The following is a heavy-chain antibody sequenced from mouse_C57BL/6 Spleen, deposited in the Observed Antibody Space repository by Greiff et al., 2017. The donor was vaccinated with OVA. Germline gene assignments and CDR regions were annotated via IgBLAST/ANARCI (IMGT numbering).Heavy chain of an antibody. CDR1: GYTFTSYW. J-gene: IGHJ4*01. Sequence: QVQLQQPGAELVQPGASVKMSCKASGYTFTSYWITWVKQRPGQGLEWIGDIYPGSGSTNYHEKFKSKATLTVDTSSSTAYMQLSSLTSEDSAVYYCARRGDYAYYAMDYWGQGTSVTVSS. CDR2: IYPGSGST. V-gene: IGHV1-55*01. CDR3: ARRGDYAYYAMDY. D-gene: IGHD2-4*01.